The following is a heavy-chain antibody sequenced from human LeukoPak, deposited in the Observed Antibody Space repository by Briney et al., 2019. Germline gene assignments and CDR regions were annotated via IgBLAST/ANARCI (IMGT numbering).Heavy chain of an antibody. CDR1: GFTVPSFA. CDR3: AKSYDSGGYPLGDY. CDR2: IAAGATGT. D-gene: IGHD3-22*01. Sequence: GGSLRLSCSASGFTVPSFAMAWVRQAPGKGLEWVSGIAAGATGTYYSDSVKGRFTISRDNSRKTVQLQMNSLRAEDTAVYYCAKSYDSGGYPLGDYWGQGTLVTVSS. V-gene: IGHV3-23*01. J-gene: IGHJ4*02.